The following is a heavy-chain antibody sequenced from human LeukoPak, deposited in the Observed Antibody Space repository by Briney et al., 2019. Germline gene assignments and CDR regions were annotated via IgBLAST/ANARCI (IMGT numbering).Heavy chain of an antibody. Sequence: GGSLRLSCAASGFTFSSYGMHWVRQAPGKGLEWVAVISYDGSNKYYADSVKGRFTISRDNAKNSLYLQMNSLRVEDTAVYYCARKAYAMDVWGKGTTVTVSS. V-gene: IGHV3-30*03. CDR1: GFTFSSYG. CDR3: ARKAYAMDV. J-gene: IGHJ6*04. CDR2: ISYDGSNK.